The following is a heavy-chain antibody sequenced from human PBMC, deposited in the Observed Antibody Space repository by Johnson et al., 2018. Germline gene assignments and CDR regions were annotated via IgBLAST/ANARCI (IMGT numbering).Heavy chain of an antibody. D-gene: IGHD4-11*01. CDR3: AKDILTTVGYGMDV. V-gene: IGHV3-9*01. CDR1: GFAFGDYA. J-gene: IGHJ6*02. Sequence: EVQLLESGGGLVQPGTSLRLSCAASGFAFGDYAMHWVRQAPGKGLEWVSGISWNSGSIGYADSVKGRFTISRDNAKNSLYLQMNSLRAEDTALYYCAKDILTTVGYGMDVWGQGTTVTVSS. CDR2: ISWNSGSI.